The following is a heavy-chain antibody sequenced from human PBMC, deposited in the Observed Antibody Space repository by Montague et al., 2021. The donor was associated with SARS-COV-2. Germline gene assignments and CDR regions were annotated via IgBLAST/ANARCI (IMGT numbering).Heavy chain of an antibody. V-gene: IGHV4-4*07. D-gene: IGHD3-10*01. CDR2: MHFTGKT. Sequence: SETLSLTCSVSGDSITNLYWSWIRQPAGKGLEWIGRMHFTGKTNFSLFFSSRLTMSADTSKNQFSLKLTSVTAADTAIYFCARDRFDFGAGRQGTIDFWGQGTLVTVSS. CDR1: GDSITNLY. CDR3: ARDRFDFGAGRQGTIDF. J-gene: IGHJ4*02.